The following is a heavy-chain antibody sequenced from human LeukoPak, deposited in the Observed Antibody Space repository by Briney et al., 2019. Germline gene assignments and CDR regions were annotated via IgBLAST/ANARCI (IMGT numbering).Heavy chain of an antibody. D-gene: IGHD5-12*01. CDR1: GDSVSTNSAA. CDR2: TYYRSKWYN. V-gene: IGHV6-1*01. J-gene: IGHJ6*02. CDR3: ARATSTPGRYYYGMDV. Sequence: SQTLSLTCAISGDSVSTNSAAWNWIRQSPSRGLEWLGRTYYRSKWYNDYAVSVKSRITINPDTSKNQFSLQLNSVTPEDTAVYYCARATSTPGRYYYGMDVWGQGTTVTVSS.